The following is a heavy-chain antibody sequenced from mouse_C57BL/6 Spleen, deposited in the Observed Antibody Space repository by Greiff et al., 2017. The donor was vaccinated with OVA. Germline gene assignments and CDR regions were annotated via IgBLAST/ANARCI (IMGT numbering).Heavy chain of an antibody. V-gene: IGHV3-6*01. CDR3: ARDQSLTTVVAHPYAMDY. CDR1: GYSITSGYY. Sequence: DVKLQESGPGLVKPSQSLSLTCSVTGYSITSGYYWNWIRQFPGNKLEWMGYISYDGSNNYNPSLKNRISITRDTSKNQFFLKLNSVTTEDTATYYCARDQSLTTVVAHPYAMDYWGQGTSVTVSS. D-gene: IGHD1-1*01. J-gene: IGHJ4*01. CDR2: ISYDGSN.